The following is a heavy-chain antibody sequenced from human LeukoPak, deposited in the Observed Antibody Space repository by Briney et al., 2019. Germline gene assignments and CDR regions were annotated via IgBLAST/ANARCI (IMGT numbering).Heavy chain of an antibody. CDR3: ARHKRRTHSGSYGAFDY. CDR1: GGSFSGYY. V-gene: IGHV4-34*01. D-gene: IGHD1-26*01. J-gene: IGHJ4*02. Sequence: SETLSLTCAVYGGSFSGYYWSWIRQPPGKGLKWIGEINHSGSTNYNPSLKSRVTISVDTSKNQFSLKLSSVTAADTAVYYCARHKRRTHSGSYGAFDYWGQGTLVTVSS. CDR2: INHSGST.